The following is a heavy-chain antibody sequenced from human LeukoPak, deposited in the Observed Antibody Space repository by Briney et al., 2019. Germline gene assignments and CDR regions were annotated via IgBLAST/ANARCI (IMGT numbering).Heavy chain of an antibody. CDR2: INHSGST. J-gene: IGHJ4*02. D-gene: IGHD3-3*01. CDR3: ARGPAHTYDFWSGYRY. CDR1: GGSFSGYY. V-gene: IGHV4-34*01. Sequence: PSETLSLTCAVYGGSFSGYYWSWIRQPPGKGLEWSGEINHSGSTNYNPSLKSRVTISVDTSKNQFSLKLSSVTAADTAVYYCARGPAHTYDFWSGYRYWGQGTLVTVSS.